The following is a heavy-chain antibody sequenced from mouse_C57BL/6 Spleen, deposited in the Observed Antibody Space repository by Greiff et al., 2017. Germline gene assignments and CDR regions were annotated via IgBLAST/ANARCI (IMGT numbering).Heavy chain of an antibody. V-gene: IGHV7-3*01. Sequence: DVMLVESGGGLVQPGGSLSLSCAASGFTFTDYYMSWVRQPPGKALEWLGFIRNKANGYTTEYSASVKGRFTISRDNSQSILYRQMNALRAEDSATYDWARYMVTLDYWGQGTSLTVSS. CDR2: IRNKANGYTT. CDR3: ARYMVTLDY. CDR1: GFTFTDYY. J-gene: IGHJ2*02. D-gene: IGHD2-1*01.